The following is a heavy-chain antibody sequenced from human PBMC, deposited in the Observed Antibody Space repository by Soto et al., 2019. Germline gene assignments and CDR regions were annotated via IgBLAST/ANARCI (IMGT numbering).Heavy chain of an antibody. Sequence: PGGSHRLSSTASGLPCISYAMHWVRQAPGKGLEWVAVISYGGNTIFYADSVKGRFTISRDNSKDTLYLQINSLGTEDTAVYYCARGPTNTHYFDYWGQGTLVTVSS. CDR3: ARGPTNTHYFDY. CDR1: GLPCISYA. CDR2: ISYGGNTI. D-gene: IGHD1-1*01. J-gene: IGHJ4*02. V-gene: IGHV3-30-3*01.